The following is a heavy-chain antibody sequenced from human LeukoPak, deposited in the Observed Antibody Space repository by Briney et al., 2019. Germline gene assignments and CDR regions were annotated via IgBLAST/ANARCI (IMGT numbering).Heavy chain of an antibody. Sequence: GGSLRLSCAASGFTFSSYSMNWVRQAPGKGLEWVSSISSSSSYIYYADSVKGRFTISRDNAKNSLYLQMNSLRAEDTAVYYCARDYSRIAVAGYYYYYMDVWGKGTTVTVSS. CDR3: ARDYSRIAVAGYYYYYMDV. CDR1: GFTFSSYS. J-gene: IGHJ6*03. D-gene: IGHD6-19*01. V-gene: IGHV3-21*01. CDR2: ISSSSSYI.